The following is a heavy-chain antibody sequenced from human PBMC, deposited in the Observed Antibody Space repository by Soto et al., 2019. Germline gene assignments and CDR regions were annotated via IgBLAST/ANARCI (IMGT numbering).Heavy chain of an antibody. J-gene: IGHJ6*02. CDR1: GFTFNYYP. D-gene: IGHD1-1*01. V-gene: IGHV3-30-3*01. Sequence: PGGSLRLSCAASGFTFNYYPMHWVRQAPGKGLEWVAVVSFDGSNKYYADSVKGRFXISKDNSKNTLYLQMNSLRREDTAVYYXXXXXXXXXXXLYIYPLDGREAMSDVDVWGQGTTVTVSS. CDR3: XXXXXXXXXXLYIYPLDGREAMSDVDV. CDR2: VSFDGSNK.